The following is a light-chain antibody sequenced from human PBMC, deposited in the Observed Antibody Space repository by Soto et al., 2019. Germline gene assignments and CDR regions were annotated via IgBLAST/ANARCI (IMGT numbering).Light chain of an antibody. J-gene: IGKJ1*01. Sequence: DIQMTQSLSSLSASVGDRVTITCRASQSVNTYLHWYQQKAGQAPKLLIYAAPNLQSGVPSRFSGRGSGTDFTLTVESLQPEDFATYYCQQGYSNPWTFGQGTKVDIK. V-gene: IGKV1-39*01. CDR2: AAP. CDR3: QQGYSNPWT. CDR1: QSVNTY.